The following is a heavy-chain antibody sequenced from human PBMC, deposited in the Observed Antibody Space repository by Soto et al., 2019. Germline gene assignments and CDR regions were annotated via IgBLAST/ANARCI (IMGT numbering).Heavy chain of an antibody. CDR3: AKGDDFWSHAFDI. Sequence: GESLKISCAASGFTFSSYGMHWVRQAPGKGLEWVAVISYDGSNKYYADSVKGRFTISRDNSKNTLYLQMNSLRAEDTAVYYCAKGDDFWSHAFDIWGQGTMVTVSS. D-gene: IGHD3-3*01. CDR1: GFTFSSYG. V-gene: IGHV3-30*18. J-gene: IGHJ3*02. CDR2: ISYDGSNK.